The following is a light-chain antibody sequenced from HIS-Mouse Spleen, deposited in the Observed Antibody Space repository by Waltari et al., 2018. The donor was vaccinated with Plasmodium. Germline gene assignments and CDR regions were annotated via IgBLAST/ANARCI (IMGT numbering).Light chain of an antibody. CDR1: QSVSSN. CDR2: GAS. Sequence: EIVMTHSPATLSVSPGEGATLSCRPRQSVSSNLAWYQQNPGQAPRLLIYGASTRATGIPARFSGSGSGTEFTLTISSMQSEDFAVYYCQQYNNWPRGTFGQGTKVEIK. J-gene: IGKJ1*01. CDR3: QQYNNWPRGT. V-gene: IGKV3-15*01.